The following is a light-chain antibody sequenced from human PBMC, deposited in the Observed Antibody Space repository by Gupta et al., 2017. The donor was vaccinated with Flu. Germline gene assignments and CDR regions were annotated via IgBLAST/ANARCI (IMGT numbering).Light chain of an antibody. CDR1: SSDVGGYND. Sequence: QSALTQPPSASGSPGQSVTIFCTGSSSDVGGYNDVSWYQQHPGKAPKLMIYEVSKRPSGVPERCSGSKSGNTASLTVAGLQTEDEAAYYCSSYSSSYLNSESLLFGGGTKLTVL. CDR3: SSYSSSYLNSESLL. CDR2: EVS. J-gene: IGLJ3*02. V-gene: IGLV2-8*01.